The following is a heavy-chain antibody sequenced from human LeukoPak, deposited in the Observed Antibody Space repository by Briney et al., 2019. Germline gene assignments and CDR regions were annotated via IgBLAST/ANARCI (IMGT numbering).Heavy chain of an antibody. CDR2: IKQDGSEK. D-gene: IGHD3-3*01. CDR3: ARAEWSNWYFDL. J-gene: IGHJ2*01. CDR1: GFTFSTYW. Sequence: PGGSLRLSCAASGFTFSTYWMNWVRQAPGKGLEWVANIKQDGSEKYYVDSVKGRFTLSGDSAKNSLYPQMNSLRAEDTAVYYCARAEWSNWYFDLWGRGTLVTVSS. V-gene: IGHV3-7*03.